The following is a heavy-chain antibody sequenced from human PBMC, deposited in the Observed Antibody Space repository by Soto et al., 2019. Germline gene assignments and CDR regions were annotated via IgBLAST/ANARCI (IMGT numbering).Heavy chain of an antibody. CDR2: INAGNGNT. J-gene: IGHJ6*02. CDR3: ARSYYDSSGYSYEGYYYYGMDV. D-gene: IGHD3-22*01. V-gene: IGHV1-3*01. Sequence: GASVKVSCKASGYTFTSYAMHWVRQAPGQRLEWMGWINAGNGNTTYSQKFQGRVTITRDTSASTAYMELSSLRSEDTAAYYCARSYYDSSGYSYEGYYYYGMDVWGQGTTVTVSS. CDR1: GYTFTSYA.